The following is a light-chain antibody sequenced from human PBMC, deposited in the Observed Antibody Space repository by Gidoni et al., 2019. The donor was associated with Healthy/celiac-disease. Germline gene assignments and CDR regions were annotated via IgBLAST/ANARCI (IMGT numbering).Light chain of an antibody. J-gene: IGKJ2*01. V-gene: IGKV3-20*01. CDR3: QQYGSSYT. CDR1: QSVSSSY. Sequence: EIVLTQSPGTLSLSPGERATLSRRASQSVSSSYLAWYQQKPGQAPRLLIYGASSRATGIPDRFSGSGSGTDFTLTISRLEPEDFAVYYCQQYGSSYTFGQXTKLEIK. CDR2: GAS.